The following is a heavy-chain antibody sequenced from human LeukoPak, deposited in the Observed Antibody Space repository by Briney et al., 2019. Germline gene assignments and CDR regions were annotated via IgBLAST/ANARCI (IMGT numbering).Heavy chain of an antibody. J-gene: IGHJ4*02. V-gene: IGHV3-30-3*01. CDR3: ARASIVVVTAILSFDY. CDR1: GFTFSSYA. D-gene: IGHD2-21*02. Sequence: GGSLRLSCAASGFTFSSYAMHWVRRAPGKGLEWVAVISYDGSNKYYADSVKGRFTISRDNSKNTLYLQMNSLRAEDTAVYYCARASIVVVTAILSFDYWGQGTLVTVSS. CDR2: ISYDGSNK.